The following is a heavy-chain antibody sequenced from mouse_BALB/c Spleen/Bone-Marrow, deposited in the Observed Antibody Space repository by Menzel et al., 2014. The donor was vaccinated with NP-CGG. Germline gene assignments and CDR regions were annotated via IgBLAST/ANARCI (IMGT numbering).Heavy chain of an antibody. V-gene: IGHV1S81*02. Sequence: VQLQQSGAELVKPGASVKLSCKASGYTFTSYYMYWVKQRPGQGLEWIGEINPSNGGADFNEKFKIKATLTVDKSSSTAYMLLSSLTSEDSAVYYCTTSRGYNWFAYWGQGTLVTVSA. D-gene: IGHD2-2*01. CDR3: TTSRGYNWFAY. J-gene: IGHJ3*01. CDR1: GYTFTSYY. CDR2: INPSNGGA.